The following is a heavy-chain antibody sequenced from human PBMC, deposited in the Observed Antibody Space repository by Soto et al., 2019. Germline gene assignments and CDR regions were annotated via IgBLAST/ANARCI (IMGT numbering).Heavy chain of an antibody. D-gene: IGHD2-15*01. V-gene: IGHV4-39*01. CDR1: GGSISSSSYY. CDR2: IYYSGST. CDR3: ARVYCSGGSCYSVTNYYGMDV. Sequence: ETLSLTCTVSGGSISSSSYYWGWIRQPPGKGLEWIGSIYYSGSTYYNPSLKSRVTISVDTSKNQFSLKLSSVTAADTAVYYCARVYCSGGSCYSVTNYYGMDVWGQGTTVTVSS. J-gene: IGHJ6*02.